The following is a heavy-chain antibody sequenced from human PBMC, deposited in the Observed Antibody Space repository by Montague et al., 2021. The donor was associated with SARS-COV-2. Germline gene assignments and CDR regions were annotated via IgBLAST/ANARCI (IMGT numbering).Heavy chain of an antibody. V-gene: IGHV4-38-2*02. CDR1: GFSIGSGDY. Sequence: SETLSLTCTVSGFSIGSGDYWGWIRTPPGKGLEWIGSIYHSGPTXXNRSLQSRLTMSIDTSTNQFSLRLTSVTAADTAVFFCVREKAGGLRNVFDIWGQGTTVTVSS. J-gene: IGHJ3*02. CDR3: VREKAGGLRNVFDI. CDR2: IYHSGPT.